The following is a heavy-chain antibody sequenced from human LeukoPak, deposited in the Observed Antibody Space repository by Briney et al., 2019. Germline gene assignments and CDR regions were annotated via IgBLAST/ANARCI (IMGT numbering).Heavy chain of an antibody. V-gene: IGHV1-8*01. J-gene: IGHJ5*02. CDR2: MNPNSGNT. Sequence: ASVKVSCKASGYTFTSYDINWVRQATGQGLEWMGWMNPNSGNTGYAQKFQGRVTMTRNTSISTAYMELSSLRSEDTAVYYCARGLYDFWSGYYLGCWFGPWGREPWSPSPQ. CDR1: GYTFTSYD. D-gene: IGHD3-3*01. CDR3: ARGLYDFWSGYYLGCWFGP.